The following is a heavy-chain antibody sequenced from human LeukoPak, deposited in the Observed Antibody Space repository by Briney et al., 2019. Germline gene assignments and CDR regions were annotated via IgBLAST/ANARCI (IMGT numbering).Heavy chain of an antibody. CDR3: ARSLVVVVIIGILDY. Sequence: GGSLRLSCAASGFTFSSYSMNWVRQAPGKGLEWVAVISYDGSNKYYADSVKGRFTISRDNSKNTLYLQMNSLRAEDTAVYYCARSLVVVVIIGILDYWGQGTLVTVSS. CDR2: ISYDGSNK. J-gene: IGHJ4*02. D-gene: IGHD3-22*01. CDR1: GFTFSSYS. V-gene: IGHV3-30*03.